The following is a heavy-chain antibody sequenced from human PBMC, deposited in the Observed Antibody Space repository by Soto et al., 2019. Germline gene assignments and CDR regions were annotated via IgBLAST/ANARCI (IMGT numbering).Heavy chain of an antibody. D-gene: IGHD3-9*01. V-gene: IGHV3-74*01. CDR3: ARVSPYDILTGPYDY. J-gene: IGHJ4*02. CDR2: INSDGSST. Sequence: GGSLRLSCAASGFTFSSYWMHWVRQAPGKGLVWVSRINSDGSSTSYADSVKGRFTISRDNAKNTLYLQMNSLRAEDTAVYYCARVSPYDILTGPYDYWGQGTLVTVSS. CDR1: GFTFSSYW.